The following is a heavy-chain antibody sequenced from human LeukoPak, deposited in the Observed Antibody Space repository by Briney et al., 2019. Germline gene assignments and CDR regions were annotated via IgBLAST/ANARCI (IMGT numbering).Heavy chain of an antibody. D-gene: IGHD2-15*01. Sequence: SETLSLTCSVSGVYFSSSGCYWSWIRQPPGKGLEWIGYIYTSGSTNYNPSLKSRVTISVDTSKNQFSLNLSSVTAADTAVYYCARRRSGGRDFDFWGRGTLVTVSS. V-gene: IGHV4-4*09. J-gene: IGHJ4*02. CDR2: IYTSGST. CDR1: GVYFSSSGCY. CDR3: ARRRSGGRDFDF.